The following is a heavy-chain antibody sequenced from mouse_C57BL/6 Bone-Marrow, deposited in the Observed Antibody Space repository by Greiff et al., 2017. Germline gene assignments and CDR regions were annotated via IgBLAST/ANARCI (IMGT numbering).Heavy chain of an antibody. Sequence: VQLQQPGAELVMPGASVKLSCKASGYTFTSYWMHWVKQRPGQGLEWIGEIDPSDSYTNYNQKFKGKSTLTVDKSSSTAYMQLSSLTSEDSAVYYCARSLLIGSPMDYWGQGTSVTVSS. CDR2: IDPSDSYT. V-gene: IGHV1-69*01. J-gene: IGHJ4*01. CDR3: ARSLLIGSPMDY. D-gene: IGHD1-1*01. CDR1: GYTFTSYW.